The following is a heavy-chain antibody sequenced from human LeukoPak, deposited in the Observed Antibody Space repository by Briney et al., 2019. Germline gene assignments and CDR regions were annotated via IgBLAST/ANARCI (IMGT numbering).Heavy chain of an antibody. CDR1: GYTFTSYT. J-gene: IGHJ4*02. Sequence: GASVKVSCKASGYTFTSYTMHWVRQAPGQRLEWMGWISAGNGNTKYSQKFQGRVTITRDTSATTAYMELSSLRSEDTAVYYCARVGHVAVPGPYYFDCWGQGTLVTVSS. D-gene: IGHD6-19*01. CDR2: ISAGNGNT. CDR3: ARVGHVAVPGPYYFDC. V-gene: IGHV1-3*01.